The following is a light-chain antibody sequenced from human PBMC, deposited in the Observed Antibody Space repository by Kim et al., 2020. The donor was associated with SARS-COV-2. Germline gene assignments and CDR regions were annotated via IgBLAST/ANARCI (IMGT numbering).Light chain of an antibody. J-gene: IGLJ3*02. CDR3: QAWDSSTHV. CDR1: KLGDKY. V-gene: IGLV3-1*01. CDR2: QDS. Sequence: SVSPGKTASITCSGDKLGDKYACWYQQKPGQSPVLVIYQDSKRHSGIPERFSGSNSGNTATLTISGTQAMDEADYYCQAWDSSTHVFGGGTQLTVL.